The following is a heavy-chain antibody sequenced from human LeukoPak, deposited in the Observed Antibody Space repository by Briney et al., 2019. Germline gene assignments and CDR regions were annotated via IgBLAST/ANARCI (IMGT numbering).Heavy chain of an antibody. J-gene: IGHJ4*02. CDR1: GGSISGYY. Sequence: SETLSLTCTVSGGSISGYYWSWIRQPPGKGLQFIGYIHYTGSTNYNPSLESRVTLSVDTSKNQFSLKLRSVTAADTAVYYCARLSKDAVVLPAAMAHYFDYWGQGTLVTVSS. CDR2: IHYTGST. CDR3: ARLSKDAVVLPAAMAHYFDY. V-gene: IGHV4-59*08. D-gene: IGHD2-2*01.